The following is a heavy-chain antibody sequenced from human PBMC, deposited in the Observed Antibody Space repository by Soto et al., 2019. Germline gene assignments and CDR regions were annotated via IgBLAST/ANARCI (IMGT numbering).Heavy chain of an antibody. Sequence: LRLSCAASGFTFSSYGMHWVRQAPGKGLEWXAVISYDGSNKYYADSVKGRFTISRDNSKNTLYLQMNSLRAEDTAVYYCAKDSLNSGYSSGWYSPYYYYYYGMDVWGQGTTVTVSS. CDR2: ISYDGSNK. CDR3: AKDSLNSGYSSGWYSPYYYYYYGMDV. D-gene: IGHD6-19*01. CDR1: GFTFSSYG. V-gene: IGHV3-30*18. J-gene: IGHJ6*02.